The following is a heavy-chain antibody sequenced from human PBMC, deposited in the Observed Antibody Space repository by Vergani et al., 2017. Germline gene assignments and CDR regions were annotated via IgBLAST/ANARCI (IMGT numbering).Heavy chain of an antibody. CDR2: INHSGST. V-gene: IGHV4-34*01. Sequence: QVQLQQWGAGLLKPSETLSLTCAVYGGSFSGYYWSWSRQPPGKGLEWIGEINHSGSTNYNPSLKSRVTISVDTSKNQFSLKRSPVTAADTAVYYCARGLGFADYWGQGTLVTVSS. J-gene: IGHJ4*02. D-gene: IGHD1-26*01. CDR1: GGSFSGYY. CDR3: ARGLGFADY.